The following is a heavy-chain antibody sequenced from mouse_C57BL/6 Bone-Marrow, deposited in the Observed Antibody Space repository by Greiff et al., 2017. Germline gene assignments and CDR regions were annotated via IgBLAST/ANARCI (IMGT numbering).Heavy chain of an antibody. J-gene: IGHJ3*01. V-gene: IGHV1-69*01. CDR1: GYSFTSYW. CDR2: IDPSDSYT. Sequence: VQLQQPGAELVLPGPSVKLSCTASGYSFTSYWMHWVKQRPGQGLEWIGEIDPSDSYTNYNQKFMGKSTLTVDKSSSTAYMQLSSLTSEDSAVYYCARGAYWGRGTLVTVSA. CDR3: ARGAY.